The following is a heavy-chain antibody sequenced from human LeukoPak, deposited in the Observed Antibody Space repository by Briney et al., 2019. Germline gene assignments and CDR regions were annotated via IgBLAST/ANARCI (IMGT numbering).Heavy chain of an antibody. V-gene: IGHV3-23*01. CDR2: ISGSGGST. J-gene: IGHJ4*02. Sequence: GGSLRLSCAASGFTFSSYAMSWVRQAPGKGLEWVSAISGSGGSTYYADSVKGRFTISRDNSKNTLYLQMNSLRAEDTAVYYCARPNHDYGDYPDYWGQGTLVTVSS. CDR3: ARPNHDYGDYPDY. D-gene: IGHD4-17*01. CDR1: GFTFSSYA.